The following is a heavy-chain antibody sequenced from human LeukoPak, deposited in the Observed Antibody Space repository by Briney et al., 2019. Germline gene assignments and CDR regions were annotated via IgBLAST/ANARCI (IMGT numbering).Heavy chain of an antibody. CDR3: ARRQPSYFDY. CDR2: ISGSGGST. V-gene: IGHV3-23*01. Sequence: PGASLRLSCAASGFTFSSYAMSSVRQAPGKGLEWVSAISGSGGSTYYADSVKGRFTISRDNSKNTLYLQMNSLRAEDTAVYYCARRQPSYFDYWGQGTLVTVSS. J-gene: IGHJ4*02. D-gene: IGHD1-1*01. CDR1: GFTFSSYA.